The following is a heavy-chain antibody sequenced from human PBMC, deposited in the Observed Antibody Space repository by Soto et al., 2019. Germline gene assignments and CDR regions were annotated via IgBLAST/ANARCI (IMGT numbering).Heavy chain of an antibody. J-gene: IGHJ3*02. CDR2: ISAYNGNT. CDR1: GYTFTSYG. V-gene: IGHV1-18*01. CDR3: ARDSPGVQLETLADAFDI. D-gene: IGHD1-1*01. Sequence: ASVKVSCKASGYTFTSYGISWVRQAPGQGLEWMGWISAYNGNTNYAQKLQGRVTMTTDISTSTAYMELRSLRSDDTAIYYCARDSPGVQLETLADAFDIWGQ.